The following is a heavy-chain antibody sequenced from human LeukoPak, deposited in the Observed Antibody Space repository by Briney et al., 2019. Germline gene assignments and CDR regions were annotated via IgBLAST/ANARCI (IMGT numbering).Heavy chain of an antibody. CDR3: ASSAGGVVIPLEGAFDI. CDR2: IIPVFGTA. CDR1: GYTFTGYY. J-gene: IGHJ3*02. D-gene: IGHD3-3*01. V-gene: IGHV1-69*13. Sequence: SVKVSCKASGYTFTGYYMHWVRQAPGQGLEWMGGIIPVFGTANYAQKFQGRVTITADESTSTAYMELSSLRSEDTAVYYCASSAGGVVIPLEGAFDIWGQGTMVTVSS.